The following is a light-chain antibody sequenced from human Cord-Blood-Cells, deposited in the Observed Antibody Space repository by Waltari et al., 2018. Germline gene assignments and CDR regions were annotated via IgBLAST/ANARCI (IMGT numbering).Light chain of an antibody. CDR1: QSLVHSDGNTD. J-gene: IGKJ1*01. V-gene: IGKV2-30*02. Sequence: DVVITQSPLSLPVTLGQPASISCRSSQSLVHSDGNTDLNWLQQRPGQSPRRLIYKVSNRDSGVPDRFSGSGSGTDFTLKISRVEAEDVGVYYCMQGTHWPTFGQGTKVEIK. CDR2: KVS. CDR3: MQGTHWPT.